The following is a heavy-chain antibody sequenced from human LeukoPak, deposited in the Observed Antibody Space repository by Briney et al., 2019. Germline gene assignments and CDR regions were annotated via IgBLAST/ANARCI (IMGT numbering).Heavy chain of an antibody. D-gene: IGHD3-9*01. CDR2: ISSSSNYT. J-gene: IGHJ3*02. V-gene: IGHV3-11*06. CDR3: AREGKRRYYDILTGYPDAFDI. CDR1: GFTLSDYF. Sequence: GGSLRLSCAASGFTLSDYFMTWIPQAPGKGLGWVSYISSSSNYTNYADSVKGRFTISRDNAKNSLYLQMNSLRAEDTAVYYCAREGKRRYYDILTGYPDAFDIWGQGTMVTVHS.